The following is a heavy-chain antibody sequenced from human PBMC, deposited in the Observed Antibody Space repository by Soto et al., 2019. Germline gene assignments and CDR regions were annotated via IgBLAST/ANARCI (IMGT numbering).Heavy chain of an antibody. CDR2: IIPIFRSS. V-gene: IGHV1-69*13. CDR3: AKDVGFQQHLFVFDL. CDR1: GGTFTDYA. D-gene: IGHD3-10*02. J-gene: IGHJ4*02. Sequence: SVKVSCKASGGTFTDYAFSWVRQAPGQGLEWMGGIIPIFRSSNFAQKFQGRLTIFADASAGTAYMELSSLRSDDTAIYYCAKDVGFQQHLFVFDLWGQGTLVTVSS.